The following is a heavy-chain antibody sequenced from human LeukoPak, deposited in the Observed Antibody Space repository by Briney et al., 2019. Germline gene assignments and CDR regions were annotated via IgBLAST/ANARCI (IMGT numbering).Heavy chain of an antibody. CDR1: GFTFHDYA. J-gene: IGHJ4*02. Sequence: GGSLRLSCAASGFTFHDYAMHWVRQAPGKGLEWVSLIGGDGDSTYYADSVKGRFTISRDNSKNSLYLQMNSLRTEDTALYYCAKDSLEAAGNFDYWGQGTLVTVSS. V-gene: IGHV3-43*02. CDR2: IGGDGDST. CDR3: AKDSLEAAGNFDY. D-gene: IGHD6-13*01.